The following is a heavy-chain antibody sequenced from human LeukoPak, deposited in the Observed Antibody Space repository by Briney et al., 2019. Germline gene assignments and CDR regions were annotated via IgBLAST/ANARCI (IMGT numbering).Heavy chain of an antibody. Sequence: GGSLRLSCVATGFSFSNYSTHWVRQAPGKGLEWVSYISRTGNIVYYADSVKGRFTISRDNAKDSLFLQMDSLRDEDTAVYYCANLPQWGQGILVT. V-gene: IGHV3-48*02. J-gene: IGHJ4*02. CDR1: GFSFSNYS. CDR3: ANLPQ. CDR2: ISRTGNIV.